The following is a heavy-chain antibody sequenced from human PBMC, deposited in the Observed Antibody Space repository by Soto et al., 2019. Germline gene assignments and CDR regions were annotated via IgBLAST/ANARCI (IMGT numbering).Heavy chain of an antibody. Sequence: QLQLQESGPGLVKPSETLSLTCTVSGGSISNSDYYWGWIRQSPGKGLAWIGSIYYSGTNFYDPSLGGGLSLSVATSKNQSSLRVNSVTAADTAVYYCARQARGTTWSDFDYWSQGPLVTVSS. CDR1: GGSISNSDYY. CDR3: ARQARGTTWSDFDY. D-gene: IGHD1-7*01. J-gene: IGHJ4*02. V-gene: IGHV4-39*01. CDR2: IYYSGTN.